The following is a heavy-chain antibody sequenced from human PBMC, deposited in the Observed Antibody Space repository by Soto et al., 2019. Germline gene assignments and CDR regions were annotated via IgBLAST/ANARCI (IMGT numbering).Heavy chain of an antibody. V-gene: IGHV1-69*06. CDR1: GGTFSSYA. D-gene: IGHD3-16*01. CDR2: IIPIFGTA. CDR3: AGDLGYGVQSRYYYYGMDV. J-gene: IGHJ6*02. Sequence: QVQLVQSGAEVKKPGSSVKVSCKASGGTFSSYAISWVRQAPGQGLEWMGGIIPIFGTANYAQKFQGRVTITADKSTSTAYMELSRLRSEDTAVYYCAGDLGYGVQSRYYYYGMDVWGQGTTVTVCS.